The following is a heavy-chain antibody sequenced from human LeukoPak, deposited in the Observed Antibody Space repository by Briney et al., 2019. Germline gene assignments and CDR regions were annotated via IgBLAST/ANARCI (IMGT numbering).Heavy chain of an antibody. CDR3: ARDAGNSGYGCDL. Sequence: GGPLRLSCAASGFIFSQYSMSWVRQAPGKGLEWVSHIRSSSETFYADSVKGRFTISRDNARNSLYLQMNNLRGEDTAIYYCARDAGNSGYGCDLWGQGTLVTVSS. V-gene: IGHV3-48*01. CDR2: IRSSSET. CDR1: GFIFSQYS. J-gene: IGHJ5*02. D-gene: IGHD5-12*01.